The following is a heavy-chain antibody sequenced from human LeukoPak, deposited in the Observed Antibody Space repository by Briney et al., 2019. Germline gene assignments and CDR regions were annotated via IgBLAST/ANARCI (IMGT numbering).Heavy chain of an antibody. J-gene: IGHJ6*03. CDR3: ARGMAAHVWYYYHYMDV. CDR2: INHSGST. D-gene: IGHD6-6*01. CDR1: GGSFSGYY. Sequence: PSETLSLTCAVYGGSFSGYYWSWIRQPPGKGLEWIGEINHSGSTNYNTSLKSRVTISVDTSKNQFSLKLTSVTAADTAVYYCARGMAAHVWYYYHYMDVWGKGTMVTVSS. V-gene: IGHV4-34*01.